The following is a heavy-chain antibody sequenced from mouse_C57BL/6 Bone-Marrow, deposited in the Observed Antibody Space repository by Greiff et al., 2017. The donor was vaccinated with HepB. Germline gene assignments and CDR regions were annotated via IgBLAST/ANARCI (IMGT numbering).Heavy chain of an antibody. CDR3: VRGGDYDGYYGGLDV. Sequence: EVQGVESGGGLVQPKGSLKLSCAASGFTFNTYAMHWVRQAPGKGLEWVARIRSKSSNYATYYADSVKDRFTISRDDSQSMLYLQMNNLKTEDTAMYYCVRGGDYDGYYGGLDVWGTGTTVTVSS. D-gene: IGHD2-3*01. J-gene: IGHJ1*03. CDR1: GFTFNTYA. V-gene: IGHV10-3*01. CDR2: IRSKSSNYAT.